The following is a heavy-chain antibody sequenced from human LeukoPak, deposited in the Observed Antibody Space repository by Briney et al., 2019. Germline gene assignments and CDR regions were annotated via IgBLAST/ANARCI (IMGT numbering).Heavy chain of an antibody. D-gene: IGHD5-24*01. V-gene: IGHV1-2*02. CDR3: ARVEMATITFRPDV. CDR2: INPNSGGT. J-gene: IGHJ6*04. CDR1: GYTFTGYY. Sequence: ASVKVSCKASGYTFTGYYMHWVRQAPGQGLEWMGWINPNSGGTNYAQKFQGRVTMTRDTSISTAYMELSRLRSDDTVVYYCARVEMATITFRPDVWGKGTTVTISS.